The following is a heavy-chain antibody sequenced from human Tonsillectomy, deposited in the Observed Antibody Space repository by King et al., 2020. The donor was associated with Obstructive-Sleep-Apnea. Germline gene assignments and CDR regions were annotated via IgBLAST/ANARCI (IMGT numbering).Heavy chain of an antibody. CDR2: ISYDGRSD. D-gene: IGHD6-13*01. J-gene: IGHJ4*02. CDR1: GFNFRRTA. CDR3: VRDVGYQFDF. Sequence: QLVQSGGGVVHPGMSLRLSCAASGFNFRRTAMHWVRQAPGKGLEWVAVISYDGRSDYYGDSVRGRLTVSRDNSRDTTFLQMKNLRHDDTAVYYCVRDVGYQFDFWGQGTQVTVSS. V-gene: IGHV3-30*03.